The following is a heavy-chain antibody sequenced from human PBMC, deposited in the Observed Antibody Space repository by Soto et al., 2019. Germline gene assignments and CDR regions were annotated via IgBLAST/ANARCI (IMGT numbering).Heavy chain of an antibody. J-gene: IGHJ4*02. CDR1: GFTFSNYA. D-gene: IGHD3-22*01. Sequence: GGSLRLSCAASGFTFSNYAFSWVRQAPGKGLEWVSGISGSGRSVYYADSVKGRFTISRDNSKNTLSLELNSLRGEDTAFYYCATRPNYYDRIGTRPCAFDFWRQGTLVTFSS. V-gene: IGHV3-23*01. CDR2: ISGSGRSV. CDR3: ATRPNYYDRIGTRPCAFDF.